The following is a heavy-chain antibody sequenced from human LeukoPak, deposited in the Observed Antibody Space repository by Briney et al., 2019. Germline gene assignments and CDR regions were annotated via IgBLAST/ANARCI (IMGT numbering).Heavy chain of an antibody. J-gene: IGHJ3*02. D-gene: IGHD1-26*01. CDR1: GDSISSYS. Sequence: SETLSLTCTVSGDSISSYSWSWIRQPPGKGLEWIGNMSYSGSTRYNPSLKSRVTISVDTSRNQFSLKLTSVTAADTAVYYCARERGGVGATADDAFDIWGQGTMVTVSS. CDR3: ARERGGVGATADDAFDI. V-gene: IGHV4-59*01. CDR2: MSYSGST.